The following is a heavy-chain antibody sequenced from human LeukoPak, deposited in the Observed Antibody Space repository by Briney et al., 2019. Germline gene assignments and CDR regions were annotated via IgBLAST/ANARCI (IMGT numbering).Heavy chain of an antibody. CDR1: GGSISGYY. V-gene: IGHV4-59*01. Sequence: PSETLSLTCSVSGGSISGYYWGWIRQPPGKGLEWIGYISYSGVTNYNPSLESRVTISIDTSKTHFSLKLSSVTAADTAVYYCARESLNSAAFDSWGQGTLVTVSS. J-gene: IGHJ4*02. CDR3: ARESLNSAAFDS. CDR2: ISYSGVT. D-gene: IGHD4-23*01.